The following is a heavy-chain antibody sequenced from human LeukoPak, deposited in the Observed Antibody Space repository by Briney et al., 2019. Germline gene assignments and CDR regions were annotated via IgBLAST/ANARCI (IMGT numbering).Heavy chain of an antibody. J-gene: IGHJ4*02. CDR2: VFYDGTQR. Sequence: GSLRLSCAASGFTFTTYGMHWVRQTPGKGLEWVAVVFYDGTQRYYADSVKGRCTISRDNSKNTLDLQMNSLRVEDTATYYCVRSRGVAHSFDFWGQGALVTVSS. CDR3: VRSRGVAHSFDF. D-gene: IGHD5-24*01. CDR1: GFTFTTYG. V-gene: IGHV3-30*12.